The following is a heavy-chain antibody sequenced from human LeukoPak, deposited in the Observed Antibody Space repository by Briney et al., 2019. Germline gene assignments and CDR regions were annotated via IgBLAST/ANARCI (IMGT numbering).Heavy chain of an antibody. V-gene: IGHV3-15*01. CDR3: TTDSEVY. CDR2: IKIKTDGGTT. J-gene: IGHJ4*02. Sequence: GRSLTLSCPASGFTFSNAWMSWVRQAPGKGREWLGRIKIKTDGGTTNYDAPVKGRFTISRDDSKNTLYLQMNSLKTEDTAVYYCTTDSEVYWGQGTLVTVSS. CDR1: GFTFSNAW.